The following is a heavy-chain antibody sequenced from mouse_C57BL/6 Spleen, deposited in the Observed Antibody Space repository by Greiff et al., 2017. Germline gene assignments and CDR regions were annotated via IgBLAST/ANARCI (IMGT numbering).Heavy chain of an antibody. V-gene: IGHV1-15*01. CDR3: TRGGIYYGNFNWDEGFAY. D-gene: IGHD2-1*01. J-gene: IGHJ3*01. CDR1: GYTFTDYE. Sequence: VQRVESGAELVRPGASVTLSCKASGYTFTDYEMHWVKQTPVHGLEWIGAIDPETGGTAYNQKFKGKAILTADKSSSTAYMELRSLTSEDSAVYYCTRGGIYYGNFNWDEGFAYWGQGTLVTVSA. CDR2: IDPETGGT.